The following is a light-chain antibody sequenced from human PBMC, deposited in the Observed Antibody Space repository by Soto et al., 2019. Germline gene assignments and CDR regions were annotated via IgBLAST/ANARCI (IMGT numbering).Light chain of an antibody. CDR2: SAS. V-gene: IGKV3-15*01. Sequence: EIVMTQSPATLSVSPGERATLSCRASQSVSTNLAWYQQKPGQAPRLLIYSASTRATGIPDRFGGSGSGTEFTLTISSLQSEDFALYYCQQYDNWPPRTFGPGTKVDVK. CDR1: QSVSTN. J-gene: IGKJ3*01. CDR3: QQYDNWPPRT.